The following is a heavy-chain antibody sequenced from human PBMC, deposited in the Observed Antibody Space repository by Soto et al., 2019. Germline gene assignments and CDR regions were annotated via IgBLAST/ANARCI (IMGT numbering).Heavy chain of an antibody. CDR3: ARNPTGHLYYGMDV. V-gene: IGHV1-46*01. CDR1: GYTFSGYY. J-gene: IGHJ6*02. Sequence: ASVKVSWKTSGYTFSGYYRHWVLQAHGQGLEWMGIINPSGGSTSYAQKFQGRVTMTRDTSTSTVYMELSSLRSEDTAVYYCARNPTGHLYYGMDVCAQGITGTVSS. CDR2: INPSGGST.